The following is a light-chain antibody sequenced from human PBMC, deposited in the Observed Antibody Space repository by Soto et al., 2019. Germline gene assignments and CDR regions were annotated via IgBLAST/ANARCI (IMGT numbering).Light chain of an antibody. V-gene: IGLV1-40*01. CDR1: SSNIWAGYD. CDR3: QSYDSTLSARYV. J-gene: IGLJ1*01. CDR2: GNI. Sequence: QSALTQPPSVSGAPGQRVTISCTGSSSNIWAGYDVHWYQQRPGTAPTLLIFGNINRPSGVPDRFSGSKSGTSASLAITALQAEDEGDYYGQSYDSTLSARYVFGTGTKVTV.